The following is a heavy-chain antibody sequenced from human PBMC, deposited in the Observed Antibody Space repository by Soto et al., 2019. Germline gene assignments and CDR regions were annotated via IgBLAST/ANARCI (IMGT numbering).Heavy chain of an antibody. CDR2: IKPNSGDT. J-gene: IGHJ6*02. CDR3: ARGYGGWGNYVFYFYGLDV. D-gene: IGHD3-16*01. Sequence: ASVKVSCKASGYTFIDYYIHWVRLAPGQGLEWMGWIKPNSGDTKYAQKFQGWVTMTRDTSIRTAYMELSRLRSDDTAIYYCARGYGGWGNYVFYFYGLDVWGQGTMVTVSS. CDR1: GYTFIDYY. V-gene: IGHV1-2*04.